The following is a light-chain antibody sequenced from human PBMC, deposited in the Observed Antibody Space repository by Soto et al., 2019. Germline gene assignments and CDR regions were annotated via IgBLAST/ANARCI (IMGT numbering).Light chain of an antibody. CDR1: SSNIGGNA. V-gene: IGLV1-51*01. CDR2: ADN. J-gene: IGLJ1*01. Sequence: QSALTQPPSVSAAPGQKVTISCSGSSSNIGGNAVSWYQQLPATAPTLLIYADNKRPSGIPARLSGSKSGTSATLLITAFQTGDEADYYCGSWDSSLSAYVFGTGTKVTVL. CDR3: GSWDSSLSAYV.